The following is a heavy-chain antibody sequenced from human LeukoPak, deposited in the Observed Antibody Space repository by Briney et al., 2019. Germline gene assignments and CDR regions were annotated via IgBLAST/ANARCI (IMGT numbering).Heavy chain of an antibody. J-gene: IGHJ4*02. V-gene: IGHV3-7*01. D-gene: IGHD3-10*01. CDR3: ARDWVLLWFGEEGFFDY. Sequence: GGSLRLSCAASGFTFSSYWMSWVRQAPGKGLEWVANIKQDGSEKYYVDSVKGRFTISRDNAKNSLYLQMNSLRAEDTAVYYCARDWVLLWFGEEGFFDYWGQGTLVTVSS. CDR2: IKQDGSEK. CDR1: GFTFSSYW.